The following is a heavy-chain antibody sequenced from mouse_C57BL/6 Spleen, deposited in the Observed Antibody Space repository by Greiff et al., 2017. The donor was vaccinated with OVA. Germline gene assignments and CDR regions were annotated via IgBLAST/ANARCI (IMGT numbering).Heavy chain of an antibody. D-gene: IGHD2-4*01. CDR3: ARVDYDGFAY. Sequence: QVHVKQPGAELVRPGSSVKLSCKASGYTFTSYWMHWVKQRPIQGLEWIGNIDPSDSETHYNQKFKDKATLTVDKSSSTAYMQLSSLTSEDSAVYYCARVDYDGFAYWGQGTLVTVSA. J-gene: IGHJ3*01. CDR2: IDPSDSET. V-gene: IGHV1-52*01. CDR1: GYTFTSYW.